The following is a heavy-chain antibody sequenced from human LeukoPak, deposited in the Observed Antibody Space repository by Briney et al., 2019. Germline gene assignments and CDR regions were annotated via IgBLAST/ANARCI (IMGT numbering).Heavy chain of an antibody. Sequence: ASVKVSRKASGYTFTNSDINWVRQATGQGLEWMGWMNTKSGNTGYAQKLQGRVTKSMDTSITTAYMELTSLRSDDTAVYYCVAMLYWGQGTLVTVSS. J-gene: IGHJ4*02. D-gene: IGHD3-16*01. CDR1: GYTFTNSD. V-gene: IGHV1-8*01. CDR2: MNTKSGNT. CDR3: VAMLY.